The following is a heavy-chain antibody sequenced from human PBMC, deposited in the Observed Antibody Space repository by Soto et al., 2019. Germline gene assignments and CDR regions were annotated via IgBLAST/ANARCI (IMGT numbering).Heavy chain of an antibody. CDR3: ARELSPKSSLRSPFDY. D-gene: IGHD3-10*01. V-gene: IGHV3-33*01. CDR1: GFTFSSYG. CDR2: IWYDGSNK. Sequence: PGGSLRLSCAASGFTFSSYGMHWGRQAPGKGLEWVTVIWYDGSNKYYADSVKGRFTISRDNSKNTLYLQMNSLRAEDTAVYYCARELSPKSSLRSPFDYWGQETLVTVSS. J-gene: IGHJ4*02.